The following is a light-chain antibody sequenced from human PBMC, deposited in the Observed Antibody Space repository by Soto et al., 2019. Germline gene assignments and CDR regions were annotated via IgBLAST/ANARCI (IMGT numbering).Light chain of an antibody. CDR3: QQTYSTTWT. Sequence: DIQMTQSPSSLSASVGDRVTITCRASQRVSAFLNWYQQKPGEAPKLLIFDVSVLESGVPSRFSASGSETDFTLSITSLQPEDFATYYCQQTYSTTWTFGQGTKVDIK. CDR2: DVS. CDR1: QRVSAF. J-gene: IGKJ1*01. V-gene: IGKV1-39*01.